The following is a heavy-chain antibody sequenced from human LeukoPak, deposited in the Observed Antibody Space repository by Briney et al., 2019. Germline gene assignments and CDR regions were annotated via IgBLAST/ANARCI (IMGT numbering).Heavy chain of an antibody. CDR2: IYTSGST. Sequence: PSETLSLTCTVSGGSISSYYWSWIRQPAGKGLEWIGRIYTSGSTNYNPSLKSRVTISVDTSKNQFSLKLSSVTAADTAVYYCARGRHYYGSGSYRGEVQGRAGNYYMDVWGKGTTVTVSS. CDR3: ARGRHYYGSGSYRGEVQGRAGNYYMDV. V-gene: IGHV4-4*07. J-gene: IGHJ6*03. CDR1: GGSISSYY. D-gene: IGHD3-10*01.